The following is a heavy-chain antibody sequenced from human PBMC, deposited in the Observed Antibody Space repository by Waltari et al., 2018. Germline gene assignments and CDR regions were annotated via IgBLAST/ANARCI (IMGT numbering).Heavy chain of an antibody. CDR3: ARGHYVWGSYLGFRFDP. V-gene: IGHV1-8*03. CDR1: GYTFTSYD. CDR2: MNPNSGNT. D-gene: IGHD3-16*02. Sequence: QVQLVQSGAEVKKPGASVKVSCKASGYTFTSYDINWVRQATGQGLEWKGWMNPNSGNTGYAQKFQGRFTITRNTSISTAYMELSSLRSEDTAVYYCARGHYVWGSYLGFRFDPWGQGTLVTVSS. J-gene: IGHJ5*02.